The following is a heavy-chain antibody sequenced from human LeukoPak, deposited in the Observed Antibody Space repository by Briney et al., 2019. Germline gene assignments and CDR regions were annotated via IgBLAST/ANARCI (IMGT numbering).Heavy chain of an antibody. Sequence: GASVKVSCKASGGTFSSYAISWVRQAPGQGLEWMGGIIPIFGTANYAQKFQGRVTITTDESTSTAYMELSSLRSEDTAGYYCARGGEMATTEDWGQGTLVTVSS. CDR3: ARGGEMATTED. CDR1: GGTFSSYA. CDR2: IIPIFGTA. D-gene: IGHD5-24*01. J-gene: IGHJ4*02. V-gene: IGHV1-69*05.